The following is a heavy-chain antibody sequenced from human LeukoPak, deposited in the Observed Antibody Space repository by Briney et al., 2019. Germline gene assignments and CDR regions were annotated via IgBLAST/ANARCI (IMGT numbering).Heavy chain of an antibody. CDR3: ARHGKADSSGIDY. V-gene: IGHV5-51*01. CDR2: IYPGDSDT. Sequence: GESLKISCKGSGYRFTSYWIGWVRQMPGKGLEWMGIIYPGDSDTRYSPSFQGQVTISADKSISTAYLQWSSLKASDTVMYYCARHGKADSSGIDYWGQGTLVTVSS. J-gene: IGHJ4*02. CDR1: GYRFTSYW. D-gene: IGHD6-19*01.